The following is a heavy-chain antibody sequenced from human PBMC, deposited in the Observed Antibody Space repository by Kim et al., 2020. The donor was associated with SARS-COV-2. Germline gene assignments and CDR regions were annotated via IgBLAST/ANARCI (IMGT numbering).Heavy chain of an antibody. CDR3: ARQIAMAGKPNWFDP. Sequence: PSLKSRVTISVDTSKNQFSLKLSSVTAADTAVYYCARQIAMAGKPNWFDPWGQGTLVTVSS. D-gene: IGHD6-19*01. J-gene: IGHJ5*02. V-gene: IGHV4-59*08.